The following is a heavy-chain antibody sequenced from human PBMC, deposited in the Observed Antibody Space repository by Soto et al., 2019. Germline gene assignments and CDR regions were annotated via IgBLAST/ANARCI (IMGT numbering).Heavy chain of an antibody. J-gene: IGHJ6*02. CDR2: ISASGDP. Sequence: EVQLVESWGGLVQPGGSLRLSCEASGFTFRNYDMHWVRQGTGKGLEWVSGISASGDPDYADSVEGRFTISRENAQNSFFLQINRLRVGDTAVYYCARTDRDFYGLDVWGQGTTVIVSS. CDR3: ARTDRDFYGLDV. V-gene: IGHV3-13*05. CDR1: GFTFRNYD.